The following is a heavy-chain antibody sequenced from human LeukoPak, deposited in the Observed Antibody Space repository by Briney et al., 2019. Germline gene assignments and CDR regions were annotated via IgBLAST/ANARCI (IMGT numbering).Heavy chain of an antibody. CDR1: GGTFSSYA. D-gene: IGHD5-24*01. J-gene: IGHJ4*02. CDR3: ARDGYNELYY. V-gene: IGHV1-46*01. Sequence: ASVKVSCKASGGTFSSYAISWVRQAPGQGLEWMGIINPSGGSTSYAQKFQGRVTMTRDTSTSTVYMELSSLRSEDTAVYYCARDGYNELYYWGQGTLVTVSS. CDR2: INPSGGST.